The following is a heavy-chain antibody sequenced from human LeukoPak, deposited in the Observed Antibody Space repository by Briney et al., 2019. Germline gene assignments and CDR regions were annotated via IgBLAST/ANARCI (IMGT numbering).Heavy chain of an antibody. D-gene: IGHD6-13*01. CDR3: ARYSSSWSRGDY. Sequence: GGSLRLPCAASGFTFSSYAMHWVRQAPGKGLEWVAVISYDGSNKYYADSVKGRFTISRDNSKNTLYLQMNSLRAEDTAVYYCARYSSSWSRGDYWGQGTLVTVSS. J-gene: IGHJ4*02. V-gene: IGHV3-30*04. CDR1: GFTFSSYA. CDR2: ISYDGSNK.